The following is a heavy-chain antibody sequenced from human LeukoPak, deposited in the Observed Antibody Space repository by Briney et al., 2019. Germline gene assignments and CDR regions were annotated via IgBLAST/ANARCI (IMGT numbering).Heavy chain of an antibody. CDR3: PLSYSNNRSRAFDI. V-gene: IGHV4-38-2*02. CDR1: GYSISRGYD. Sequence: SETLSLTCTVSGYSISRGYDWGWGRQPPGKGLEGGGSIYYRRTTYYNRSLKSRVTLSVDTSKNQFSLKLSSVTAADTAAYYCPLSYSNNRSRAFDIWGQGTMVTVSS. J-gene: IGHJ3*02. D-gene: IGHD6-13*01. CDR2: IYYRRTT.